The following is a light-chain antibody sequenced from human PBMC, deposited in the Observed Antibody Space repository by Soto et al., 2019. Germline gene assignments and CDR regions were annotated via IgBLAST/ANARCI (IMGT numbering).Light chain of an antibody. CDR3: ALYMGSGFSF. Sequence: QTVVTQAPSLSVSPGGTVTLTCGLSSGSVSTSLYPSWYQQTPGQPPRTLIYSTNSRSSGVPDRFSGSILGNKAALTITGAHAEDESDYHCALYMGSGFSFFGGGTKVTVL. CDR1: SGSVSTSLY. CDR2: STN. V-gene: IGLV8-61*01. J-gene: IGLJ2*01.